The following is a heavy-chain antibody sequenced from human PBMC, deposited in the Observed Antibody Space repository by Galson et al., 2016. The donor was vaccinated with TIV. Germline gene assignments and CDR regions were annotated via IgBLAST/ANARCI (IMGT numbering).Heavy chain of an antibody. CDR3: ATSISTSGAFDY. CDR2: IYSGGST. D-gene: IGHD5-12*01. V-gene: IGHV3-53*01. J-gene: IGHJ4*02. CDR1: GFTVSTNY. Sequence: LRLSCAASGFTVSTNYMTWFRQAPGKGLEWVSVIYSGGSTSYADSVKGRFTISIDTSKNTLSLQMNSLRADDTAAYYCATSISTSGAFDYWGQGTLVTVAS.